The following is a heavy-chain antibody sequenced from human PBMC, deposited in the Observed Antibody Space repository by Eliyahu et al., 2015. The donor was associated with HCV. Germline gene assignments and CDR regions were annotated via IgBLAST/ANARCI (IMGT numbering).Heavy chain of an antibody. V-gene: IGHV4-39*01. CDR1: GGSISSSSYY. J-gene: IGHJ6*02. CDR3: ARQVTIFDGMDV. CDR2: IYYSGST. D-gene: IGHD3-3*01. Sequence: QLQLQESGPGLVKPSETLSLTCTVSGGSISSSSYYWGWIRQPPGKGLEWIGSIYYSGSTYYNPSLKSRVTISVDTSKNQFSLKLSSVTAADTAVYYCARQVTIFDGMDVWGQGTTVTVSS.